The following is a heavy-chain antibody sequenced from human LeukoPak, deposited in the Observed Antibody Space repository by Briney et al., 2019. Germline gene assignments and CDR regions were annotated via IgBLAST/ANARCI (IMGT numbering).Heavy chain of an antibody. D-gene: IGHD1-26*01. CDR3: ARGQGSYRFFDY. CDR2: INHSGNT. CDR1: VGSFSAYH. Sequence: SETLSLTCAVYVGSFSAYHWSWIRQPPGKGLEWIGEINHSGNTNSNPSLKSRVTISVDTSNNQFSLKVTSVTAADTAVYYCARGQGSYRFFDYWGQGTLVAVSS. J-gene: IGHJ4*02. V-gene: IGHV4-34*01.